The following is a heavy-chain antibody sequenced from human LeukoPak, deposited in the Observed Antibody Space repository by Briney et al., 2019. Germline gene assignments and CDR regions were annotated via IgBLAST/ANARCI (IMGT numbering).Heavy chain of an antibody. CDR3: ARGDITIFGVEGFKTYYFDY. V-gene: IGHV1-18*01. CDR1: GYTFTSYG. J-gene: IGHJ4*02. D-gene: IGHD3-3*01. Sequence: ASVKVSCKASGYTFTSYGISWVRQAPGQGLEWMGWISAYNGNTNYAQKLQGRVTMTTDTSTSTAYMELRSLRSDDTAVYYCARGDITIFGVEGFKTYYFDYWGQGTLVTVSS. CDR2: ISAYNGNT.